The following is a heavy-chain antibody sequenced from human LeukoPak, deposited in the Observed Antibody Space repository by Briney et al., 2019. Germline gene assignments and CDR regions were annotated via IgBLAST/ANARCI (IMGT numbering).Heavy chain of an antibody. CDR2: INYSGST. CDR3: ARQNYGSAPLRY. CDR1: GGSFSGYY. D-gene: IGHD3-10*01. V-gene: IGHV4-34*01. Sequence: PSETLSLTCAVYGGSFSGYYWSWIRQPPGKGLEWIGEINYSGSTNYNPSLMSRVTISVDTSKNQFSLKLSSVTAADTAVYFCARQNYGSAPLRYWGQGTLVTVSS. J-gene: IGHJ4*02.